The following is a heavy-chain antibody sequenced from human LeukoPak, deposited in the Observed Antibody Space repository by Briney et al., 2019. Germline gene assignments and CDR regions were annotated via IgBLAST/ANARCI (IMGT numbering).Heavy chain of an antibody. CDR3: AKDIRSSTVTSSFDY. D-gene: IGHD4-4*01. J-gene: IGHJ4*02. CDR1: GFTLSVYW. Sequence: PGGSLRLSCAASGFTLSVYWMSWVRQAPGKGLEWVASINQDGTEKYYVDSVKGRFTISRDNAKNSLYLQMNSLRAEDTALYYCAKDIRSSTVTSSFDYWGQGTLVTVSS. V-gene: IGHV3-7*03. CDR2: INQDGTEK.